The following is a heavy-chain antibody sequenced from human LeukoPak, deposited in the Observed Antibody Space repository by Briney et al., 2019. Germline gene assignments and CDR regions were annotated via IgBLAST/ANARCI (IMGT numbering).Heavy chain of an antibody. D-gene: IGHD3-10*01. Sequence: PGRSLTLSCQASGFTLSISGMHWVRQAPSKGREWVAFVSYDGSKKYLADSVRGGFTIFRNNSKSTLYLQMNSLSTEDTAVYYCAKEFGQSVYGMDVWGQGTTVTVSS. V-gene: IGHV3-30*18. CDR1: GFTLSISG. J-gene: IGHJ6*02. CDR3: AKEFGQSVYGMDV. CDR2: VSYDGSKK.